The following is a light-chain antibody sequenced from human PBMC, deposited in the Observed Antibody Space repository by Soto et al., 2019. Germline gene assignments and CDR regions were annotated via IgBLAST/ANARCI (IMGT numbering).Light chain of an antibody. CDR2: GAS. J-gene: IGKJ1*01. Sequence: EVVFTQSPCTLSLSPGERATLSCRASQSVSSNYVAWYQQIPGQTPRLLIYGASSRATGIPDRFSGSGSGTDFTLTISRLEPEDFAVYYCQQHGSSPWMFGQGTKVDIK. CDR1: QSVSSNY. CDR3: QQHGSSPWM. V-gene: IGKV3-20*01.